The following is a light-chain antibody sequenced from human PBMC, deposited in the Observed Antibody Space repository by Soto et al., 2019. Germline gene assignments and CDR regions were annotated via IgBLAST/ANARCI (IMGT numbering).Light chain of an antibody. V-gene: IGKV3-11*01. CDR1: QSISCS. Sequence: VXTQSPATQSLSPGERSTLCCRASQSISCSLAWYQQKPGQAPRLLIHDASSRVTGVPARFSGSGSETDFTLTISSLQPEDFAVYYCQQRVNWHPPISFGQGTRLEI. J-gene: IGKJ5*01. CDR2: DAS. CDR3: QQRVNWHPPIS.